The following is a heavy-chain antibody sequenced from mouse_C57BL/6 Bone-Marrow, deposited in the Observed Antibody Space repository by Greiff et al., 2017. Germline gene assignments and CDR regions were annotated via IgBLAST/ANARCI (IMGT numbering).Heavy chain of an antibody. CDR3: ARGLRNSSPWYFDV. J-gene: IGHJ1*03. D-gene: IGHD1-1*01. CDR2: FHPGSGNT. V-gene: IGHV1-76*01. Sequence: VQLQQSGAELVRPGASVKMSCKASGYTFTAYSITWVKQRPGQGLEWIASFHPGSGNTYYNEKFKGKATLTAETSSSTAYLQLSRLTSVVSAVYVCARGLRNSSPWYFDVWGTGTTVTVSS. CDR1: GYTFTAYS.